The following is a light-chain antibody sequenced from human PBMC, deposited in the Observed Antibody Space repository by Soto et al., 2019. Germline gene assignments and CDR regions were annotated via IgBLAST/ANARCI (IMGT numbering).Light chain of an antibody. CDR1: SSDVGGYNY. CDR2: EVS. V-gene: IGLV2-14*01. Sequence: QSALTQPASVSGSPGQSITISCTGTSSDVGGYNYVSWYQQHPGKAPKLMIYEVSNRPSGVSNRFSGSKSGNTASLTISGRQAEDEADYYCSSYTSSSTPGVFGTGTKLTVL. J-gene: IGLJ1*01. CDR3: SSYTSSSTPGV.